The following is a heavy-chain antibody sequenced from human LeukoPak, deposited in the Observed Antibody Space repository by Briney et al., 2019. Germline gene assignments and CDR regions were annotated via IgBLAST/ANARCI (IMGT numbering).Heavy chain of an antibody. Sequence: PGGSLRLSCAASGFSFSDHYMDWVRQAPGKGLEWVATIKQDGSEKFYVASVKGRFTISRDNAKNSLYLQMSSLRAEDTGVYYCARDPDSDSYFGSGYYRNWGQGALVTVSS. V-gene: IGHV3-7*01. D-gene: IGHD3-10*01. CDR1: GFSFSDHY. J-gene: IGHJ4*02. CDR3: ARDPDSDSYFGSGYYRN. CDR2: IKQDGSEK.